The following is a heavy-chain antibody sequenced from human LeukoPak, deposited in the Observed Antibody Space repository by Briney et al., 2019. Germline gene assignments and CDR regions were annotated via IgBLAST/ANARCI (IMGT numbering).Heavy chain of an antibody. J-gene: IGHJ4*02. Sequence: GGSLRPSCAASGLAFSAYKMHWVRQAPRKGLVWVSRISTDGYTTDYADFVQGRFTASRDNTKNTWSLEMNSLRAEDTAVYYCVVGGSPGYWGQGTLVTVSS. V-gene: IGHV3-74*01. CDR2: ISTDGYTT. D-gene: IGHD2-15*01. CDR1: GLAFSAYK. CDR3: VVGGSPGY.